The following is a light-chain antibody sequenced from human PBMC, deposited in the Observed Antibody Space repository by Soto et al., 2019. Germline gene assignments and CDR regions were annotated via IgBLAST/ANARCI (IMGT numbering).Light chain of an antibody. CDR3: QQYGSSPPFT. V-gene: IGKV3-20*01. CDR1: QSVSSSY. Sequence: EIVLTQSPGTLSLSPGERATLSCRASQSVSSSYLAWYQQKPGQAPRLLIYGASSRSTGIPDRFSGSGSGTDFTLTISRLEPEDVAVYCCQQYGSSPPFTFGPGTKVDIK. CDR2: GAS. J-gene: IGKJ3*01.